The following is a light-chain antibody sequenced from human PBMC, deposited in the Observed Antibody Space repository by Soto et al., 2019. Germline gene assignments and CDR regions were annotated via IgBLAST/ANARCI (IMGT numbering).Light chain of an antibody. CDR3: ASWDDRLKGYV. J-gene: IGLJ1*01. CDR1: RSNIGSNS. V-gene: IGLV1-44*01. Sequence: QSVLAQPPSVSGTPGQRVIISCSGSRSNIGSNSVNWYQQLPGTAPKLLIYIDDQRPSGVPDRFSGSTSGTSVSLAISGLQSEDEADYYCASWDDRLKGYVFGTGTKVTVL. CDR2: IDD.